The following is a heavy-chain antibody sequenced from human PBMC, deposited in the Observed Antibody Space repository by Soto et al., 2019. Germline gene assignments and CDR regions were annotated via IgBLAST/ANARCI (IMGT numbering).Heavy chain of an antibody. Sequence: QITLKESGPTLVKPTQPLTLTCTFSGFSLSTSGVGVGWIRQPPGKALEWLALIYWNDDKRYSPSLKSRLTITKDTPKNQVVLTMTNMDAVDTATYYCAHTGDIGYSSSWYEAYFDYWGQGTLVTVSS. D-gene: IGHD6-13*01. CDR2: IYWNDDK. CDR1: GFSLSTSGVG. J-gene: IGHJ4*02. V-gene: IGHV2-5*01. CDR3: AHTGDIGYSSSWYEAYFDY.